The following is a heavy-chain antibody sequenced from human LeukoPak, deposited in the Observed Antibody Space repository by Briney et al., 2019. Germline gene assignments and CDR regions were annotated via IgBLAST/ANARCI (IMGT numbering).Heavy chain of an antibody. Sequence: PGGSLRLSCAASGFTFSSYSMNWARQPPGKGLEWIGSIYYSGSTYYNPSLKSRVTISVDTSKNQFSLKLSSVTAADTAVYYCARHEAHYDILTGYFPRSWFDPWGQGTLVTVSS. CDR2: IYYSGST. CDR3: ARHEAHYDILTGYFPRSWFDP. D-gene: IGHD3-9*01. J-gene: IGHJ5*02. CDR1: GFTFSSYSMN. V-gene: IGHV4-39*01.